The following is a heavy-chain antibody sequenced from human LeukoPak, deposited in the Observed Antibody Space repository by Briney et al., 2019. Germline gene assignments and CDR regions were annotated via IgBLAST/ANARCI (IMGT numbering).Heavy chain of an antibody. J-gene: IGHJ4*02. D-gene: IGHD6-13*01. CDR1: GYTFTSYD. Sequence: GASVKVSCKASGYTFTSYDINWVRQAPGQGLEWMGWMNPKSANTGYAQKFQGRVTMTRNTSISTAYMEVTSLRSEDTAAYYCARGPPESSSSDYWGQGTLVTVSS. V-gene: IGHV1-8*01. CDR2: MNPKSANT. CDR3: ARGPPESSSSDY.